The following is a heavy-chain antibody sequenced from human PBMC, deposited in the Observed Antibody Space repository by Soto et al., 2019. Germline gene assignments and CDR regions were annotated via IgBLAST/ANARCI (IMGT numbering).Heavy chain of an antibody. CDR3: ARTQGAEFQLLYAFDI. CDR1: GGTFSTYA. J-gene: IGHJ3*02. Sequence: QVQLVQSGAEVRKPGSSVKVSCKASGGTFSTYAISWVRQAPGQGLECMGGIIPMFGTAKYAQRFQGRFTITADGSTSTASMELTSLRSEDTALYFCARTQGAEFQLLYAFDIWGQGTMVTVSS. CDR2: IIPMFGTA. V-gene: IGHV1-69*01. D-gene: IGHD2-2*01.